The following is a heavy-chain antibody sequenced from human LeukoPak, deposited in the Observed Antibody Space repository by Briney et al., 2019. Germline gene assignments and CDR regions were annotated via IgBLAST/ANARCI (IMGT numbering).Heavy chain of an antibody. Sequence: PGGSLRLSCLASGFIFSNYEMNWVRQAPGKGVEGISYIGASGRTIYYADSVKGRFTISRDNAMESLFLQMNSLRAEDTAVYYCARLSDALDYWGQGALVTVSS. J-gene: IGHJ4*02. CDR1: GFIFSNYE. D-gene: IGHD2-21*02. CDR3: ARLSDALDY. CDR2: IGASGRTI. V-gene: IGHV3-48*03.